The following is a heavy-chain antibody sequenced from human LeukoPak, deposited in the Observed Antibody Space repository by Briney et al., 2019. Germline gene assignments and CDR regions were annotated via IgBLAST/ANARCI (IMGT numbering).Heavy chain of an antibody. Sequence: SQTLSLTCSVSGGSISSGDYYWSWIRQPPGKGLEWIGYIYYSGSTYYNPSLKSRVTISVDTSKNQFSLKPSSVTAADTAVYYCARFLYCSGGSCYDYWGQGTLVTVSS. V-gene: IGHV4-30-4*08. J-gene: IGHJ4*02. CDR2: IYYSGST. CDR3: ARFLYCSGGSCYDY. D-gene: IGHD2-15*01. CDR1: GGSISSGDYY.